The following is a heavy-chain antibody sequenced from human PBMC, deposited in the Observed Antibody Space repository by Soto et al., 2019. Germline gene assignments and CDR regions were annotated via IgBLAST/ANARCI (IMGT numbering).Heavy chain of an antibody. V-gene: IGHV4-59*01. CDR1: GASIRSTY. CDR3: ARTPFSLILGTVLHYFVS. Sequence: PSETLSLTCTVSGASIRSTYWSWIRQSPGKGLEWIGYIYYSGTTNYNPSLKNRVTISVDTSKNQLSLNLTSVTAADTAVYYCARTPFSLILGTVLHYFVSWGPATLVTVSS. D-gene: IGHD7-27*01. J-gene: IGHJ4*02. CDR2: IYYSGTT.